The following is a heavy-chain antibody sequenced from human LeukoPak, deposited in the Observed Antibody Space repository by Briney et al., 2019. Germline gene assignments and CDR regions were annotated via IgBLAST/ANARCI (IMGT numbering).Heavy chain of an antibody. J-gene: IGHJ4*02. V-gene: IGHV3-53*01. CDR2: IYSGGNI. D-gene: IGHD6-25*01. CDR3: ARGTGYPAVYFDY. CDR1: GFYA. Sequence: GGSLRLSCAASGFYAMSWVRQAPGKGLEWVSVIYSGGNIYYADSVKGRFTISRDNSKNTLYLQMNSLRAEDTAVYYCARGTGYPAVYFDYWGQGTLVTVSS.